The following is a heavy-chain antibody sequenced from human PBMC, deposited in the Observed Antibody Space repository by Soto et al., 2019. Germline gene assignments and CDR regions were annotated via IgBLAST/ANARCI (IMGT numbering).Heavy chain of an antibody. V-gene: IGHV1-18*01. CDR2: ISAYNGNT. Sequence: GASVKVSWKASGYTFTSYGISWVRQAPGQGLEWMGWISAYNGNTKYAQKLQGRVTMTTDTSTSTAYMGLRSLRSDDTAVYYCARGDATKIVVTTYYXMDVWGQRTTVTVSS. D-gene: IGHD4-17*01. CDR1: GYTFTSYG. CDR3: ARGDATKIVVTTYYXMDV. J-gene: IGHJ6*02.